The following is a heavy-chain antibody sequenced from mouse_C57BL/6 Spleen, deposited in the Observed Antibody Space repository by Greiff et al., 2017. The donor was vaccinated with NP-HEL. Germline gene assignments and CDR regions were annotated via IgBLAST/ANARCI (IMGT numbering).Heavy chain of an antibody. CDR3: AREGGYGYDWYFDV. J-gene: IGHJ1*03. V-gene: IGHV5-4*01. D-gene: IGHD2-2*01. Sequence: EVKLMESGGGLVKPGGSLKLSCAASGFTFSSYAMSWVRQTPEKRLEWVATISDGGSYTYYPDNVKGRFTISRDNAKNNLYLQMSHLKSEDTAMYYCAREGGYGYDWYFDVWGTGTTVTVSS. CDR2: ISDGGSYT. CDR1: GFTFSSYA.